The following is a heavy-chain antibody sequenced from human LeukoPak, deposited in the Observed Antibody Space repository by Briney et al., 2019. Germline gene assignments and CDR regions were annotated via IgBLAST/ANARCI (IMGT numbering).Heavy chain of an antibody. CDR1: GFTFSSYW. V-gene: IGHV3-7*01. CDR2: IKQDGSEK. CDR3: ARVGHYYDTGAFDI. J-gene: IGHJ3*02. D-gene: IGHD3-22*01. Sequence: GGSLRLSCAASGFTFSSYWMSWVRQAPGKGLEWVANIKQDGSEKYYVDSVKGRFTISRDNAKNSLYLQKNSLRAEDTAVYYCARVGHYYDTGAFDIWGQGTMVTVSS.